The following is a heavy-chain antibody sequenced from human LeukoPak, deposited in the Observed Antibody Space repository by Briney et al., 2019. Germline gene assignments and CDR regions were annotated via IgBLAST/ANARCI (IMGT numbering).Heavy chain of an antibody. CDR2: ISSSGSTI. CDR1: GFTFSSYE. J-gene: IGHJ4*02. CDR3: ARDWSYFDY. V-gene: IGHV3-48*03. Sequence: GGSLRLSCAASGFTFSSYEMNWVRQAPGKGLEWVSYISSSGSTIYYADSVKDRFTISRDNARNSVYLQMNSLRAEDTAVYYCARDWSYFDYWGRGTPVTVSS.